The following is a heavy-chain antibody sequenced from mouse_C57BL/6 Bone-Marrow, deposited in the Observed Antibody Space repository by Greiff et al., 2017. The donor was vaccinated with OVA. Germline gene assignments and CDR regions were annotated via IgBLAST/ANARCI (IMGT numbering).Heavy chain of an antibody. CDR3: ARSPDYYGSSELYFDY. CDR1: GYTFTSYG. CDR2: IYPRSGNT. V-gene: IGHV1-81*01. J-gene: IGHJ2*01. Sequence: QVQLQQSGAELARPGASVKLSCKASGYTFTSYGISWVKQRTGQGLEWIGEIYPRSGNTYYNEKFKGKATLTADKSSSTAYMELRSLTSEDSAVYFCARSPDYYGSSELYFDYWGQGTTLTVSS. D-gene: IGHD1-1*01.